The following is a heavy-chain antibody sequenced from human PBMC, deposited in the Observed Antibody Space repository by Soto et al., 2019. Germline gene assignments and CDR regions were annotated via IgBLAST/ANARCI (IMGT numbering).Heavy chain of an antibody. CDR3: ARCRYSSSWYLL. Sequence: PSETLSLTCAVYGGSFSGYYWSWIRQPPGKGLEWIGEINHSGSTNYNPSLESRVTISVDTSKNQFSLKLSSVTAADTAVYYCARCRYSSSWYLLWGQGTLVTVSS. J-gene: IGHJ4*02. CDR1: GGSFSGYY. CDR2: INHSGST. V-gene: IGHV4-34*01. D-gene: IGHD6-13*01.